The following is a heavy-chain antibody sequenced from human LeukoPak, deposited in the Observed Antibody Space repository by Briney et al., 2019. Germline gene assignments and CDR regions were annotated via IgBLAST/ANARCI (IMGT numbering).Heavy chain of an antibody. CDR2: VSSGSDYI. Sequence: EAGGSLRLSCAASGFTFSTFSINWVRQAPGKGLEWVSSVSSGSDYIYYAHSVKGRFTISRDNAKNSLYLQMNSLRAEDTAVYYCARDGESGYDPWGDAFDIWGQGTMVTVSS. V-gene: IGHV3-21*01. CDR1: GFTFSTFS. CDR3: ARDGESGYDPWGDAFDI. D-gene: IGHD5-12*01. J-gene: IGHJ3*02.